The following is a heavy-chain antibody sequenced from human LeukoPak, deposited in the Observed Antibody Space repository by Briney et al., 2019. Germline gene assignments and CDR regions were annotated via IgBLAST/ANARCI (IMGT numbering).Heavy chain of an antibody. D-gene: IGHD2-15*01. Sequence: SGTLSLTCAVSGGSISSSNWWSWVRQPPGKGLEWIGEIYHSGSTNYNPSLKSRVTISVDKSKNQPSLKVRSMIAADTAVYYCASGRGYGDSSGDFEYWGQGILVTVSS. CDR2: IYHSGST. V-gene: IGHV4-4*02. CDR1: GGSISSSNW. CDR3: ASGRGYGDSSGDFEY. J-gene: IGHJ4*02.